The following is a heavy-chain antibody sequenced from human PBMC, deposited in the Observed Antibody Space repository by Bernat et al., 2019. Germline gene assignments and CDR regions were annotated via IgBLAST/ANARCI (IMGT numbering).Heavy chain of an antibody. Sequence: QVQLDQWGAGLLKPSETLSLTCAVYGESFSGFYWTWIRQSPGKGPEWIGEVQHSGTSTYNLSLESRVTISADASKNQFSLKLTSVTAADTAIYYCARRPQVVPPDFWGQGTRVTVSS. J-gene: IGHJ4*02. CDR1: GESFSGFY. V-gene: IGHV4-34*01. CDR3: ARRPQVVPPDF. CDR2: VQHSGTS. D-gene: IGHD2-15*01.